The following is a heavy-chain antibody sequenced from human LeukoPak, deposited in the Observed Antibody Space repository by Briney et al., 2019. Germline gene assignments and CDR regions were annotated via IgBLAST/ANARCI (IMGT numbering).Heavy chain of an antibody. CDR2: ISGSGGST. CDR1: GFTFSSYG. CDR3: ARDHRGYGDYYYYYMDV. J-gene: IGHJ6*03. Sequence: GGSLRLSCAASGFTFSSYGMGWVRQAPGKGLEWVSAISGSGGSTYYADSVKGRFTISRDNSKNTLYLQMNSLRAEDTAVYYCARDHRGYGDYYYYYMDVWGKGTTVTISS. V-gene: IGHV3-23*01. D-gene: IGHD4-17*01.